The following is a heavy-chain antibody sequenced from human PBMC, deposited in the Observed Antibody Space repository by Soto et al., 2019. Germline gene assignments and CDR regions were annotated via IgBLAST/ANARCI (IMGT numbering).Heavy chain of an antibody. Sequence: SETLSLICAVYGGSFSGYYWSWIRQPPGKGLEWIGEINHSGSTNYNPSLKSRVTISVDMSKKQFYLKVSSVIAADTAVYYCARDRYGNYYHYGMDVWGQGTTVTVSS. J-gene: IGHJ6*02. CDR2: INHSGST. V-gene: IGHV4-34*01. D-gene: IGHD5-18*01. CDR3: ARDRYGNYYHYGMDV. CDR1: GGSFSGYY.